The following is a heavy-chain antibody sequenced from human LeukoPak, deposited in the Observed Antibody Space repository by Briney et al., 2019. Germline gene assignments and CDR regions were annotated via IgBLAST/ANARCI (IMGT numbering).Heavy chain of an antibody. Sequence: SETLSLTCTVSGGSISSYSWSWLRQPAGKGLEYIGRIYTSGSTNDNPSLKSRVTMSVDPSKNQFSLRLTSVTAADTAVYYCARGQGYCSGGSCSFNWFDPWGQGTLVTVSS. D-gene: IGHD2-15*01. J-gene: IGHJ5*02. V-gene: IGHV4-4*07. CDR1: GGSISSYS. CDR3: ARGQGYCSGGSCSFNWFDP. CDR2: IYTSGST.